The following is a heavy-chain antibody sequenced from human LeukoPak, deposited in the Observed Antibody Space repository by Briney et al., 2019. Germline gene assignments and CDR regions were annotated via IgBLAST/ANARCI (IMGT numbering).Heavy chain of an antibody. CDR1: GLTFSNYA. D-gene: IGHD3-22*01. CDR3: AKGKDYYDSSGPAFDI. Sequence: PGGSLRLSCAATGLTFSNYAMSWVRQAPGKGLEWVSAISSSGSTTYYADSVKGRFTISRDNSKNTQYLQMTSLRVEDTAIYYCAKGKDYYDSSGPAFDIWGQGTLVTVSS. CDR2: ISSSGSTT. V-gene: IGHV3-23*01. J-gene: IGHJ3*02.